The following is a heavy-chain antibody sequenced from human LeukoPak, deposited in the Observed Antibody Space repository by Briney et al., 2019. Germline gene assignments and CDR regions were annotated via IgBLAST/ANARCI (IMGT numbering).Heavy chain of an antibody. CDR3: ARDADYGGNVSY. CDR1: GFTFSSYA. CDR2: ISYDGSNK. J-gene: IGHJ4*02. V-gene: IGHV3-30-3*01. Sequence: GGSLRLSCAASGFTFSSYAMHWVRQAPGKGLEWVAVISYDGSNKYYADSVKGRFTISRDNSKNTLYLQMNSLRAEDTAVYYCARDADYGGNVSYWGQGTLVTVSS. D-gene: IGHD4-23*01.